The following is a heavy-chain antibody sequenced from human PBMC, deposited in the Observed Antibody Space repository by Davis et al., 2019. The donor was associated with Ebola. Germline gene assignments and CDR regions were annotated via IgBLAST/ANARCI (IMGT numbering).Heavy chain of an antibody. CDR2: IYYSGST. CDR3: ARGPFSAAGASDF. D-gene: IGHD6-13*01. Sequence: PSETLSLTCTVSGGSISSSSYYWGWIRQPPGKGLEWIGSIYYSGSTYYNPSLKSRVTISVDTSKNQFSLKLSSVTAADTAQYFCARGPFSAAGASDFWGQGNLVTVSS. V-gene: IGHV4-39*01. J-gene: IGHJ4*02. CDR1: GGSISSSSYY.